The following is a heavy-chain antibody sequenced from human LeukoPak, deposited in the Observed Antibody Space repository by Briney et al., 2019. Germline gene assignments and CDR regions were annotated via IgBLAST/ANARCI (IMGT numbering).Heavy chain of an antibody. V-gene: IGHV3-74*01. D-gene: IGHD3-22*01. CDR3: ARGDLRSNYYDSSGYWYYFDY. CDR1: GFTFSSYW. J-gene: IGHJ4*02. CDR2: INSDGSST. Sequence: GGSLRLSCAASGFTFSSYWMHWVRQAPGKGLVWVSRINSDGSSTSYADSVKGRFTISRDNAKNTLYLQMNSLRAEDTAVYYCARGDLRSNYYDSSGYWYYFDYWGQGTLVTVSS.